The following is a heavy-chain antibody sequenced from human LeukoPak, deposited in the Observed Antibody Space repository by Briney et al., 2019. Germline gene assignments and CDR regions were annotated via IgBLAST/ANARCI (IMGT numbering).Heavy chain of an antibody. CDR2: INAGNGNT. V-gene: IGHV1-3*01. D-gene: IGHD6-13*01. J-gene: IGHJ4*02. CDR1: GYTFTSYA. CDR3: ARDLPHSSSWFDY. Sequence: ASVKVSCKASGYTFTSYAMHWVRQAPGQRLEWIGWINAGNGNTKYSQKFQGRVTITRDTSASTAYMELSSLRSEDTAVYHCARDLPHSSSWFDYWGQGTLVTVSS.